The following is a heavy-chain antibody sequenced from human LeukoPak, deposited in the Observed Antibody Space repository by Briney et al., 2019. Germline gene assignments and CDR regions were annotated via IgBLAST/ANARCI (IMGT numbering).Heavy chain of an antibody. CDR3: AKDRSDYSNKRGFEY. D-gene: IGHD4-11*01. CDR1: GFTFTTYA. J-gene: IGHJ4*02. V-gene: IGHV3-23*01. Sequence: GGSLRLSCAASGFTFTTYAMSWVRQAPGKGLEWVSGITGSGGSAYYADSVKGRFTISRDNSKNTLYVQMNSLRVEDTAVYYCAKDRSDYSNKRGFEYWGQGTLVTVSS. CDR2: ITGSGGSA.